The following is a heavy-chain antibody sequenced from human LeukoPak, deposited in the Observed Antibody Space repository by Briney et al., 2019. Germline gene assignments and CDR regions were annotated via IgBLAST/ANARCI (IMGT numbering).Heavy chain of an antibody. D-gene: IGHD3-10*01. CDR3: ARDAGAMVRQMDV. J-gene: IGHJ6*04. CDR1: GGTFSSYT. CDR2: IIPILGIA. V-gene: IGHV1-69*04. Sequence: SVKVSCKASGGTFSSYTISWVRQAPGQGLEWMGRIIPILGIANYAQKFQGRVTITADKSTSTAYMELSSLRAEDTAVYYCARDAGAMVRQMDVWGKGTTVTISS.